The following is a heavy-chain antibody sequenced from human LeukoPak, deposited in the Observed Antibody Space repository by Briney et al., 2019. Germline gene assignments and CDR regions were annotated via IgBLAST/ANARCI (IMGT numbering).Heavy chain of an antibody. V-gene: IGHV1-2*02. CDR1: GYTFTGYY. Sequence: ASVTLSCKASGYTFTGYYMHWVRQAPGQGLEWMGWINPNSGGTNYAQKFQGRVTMTRDTYISTAYMELSRLRSDDTAVYYCARGGDGGILGGDDWGQGTLVTVSS. CDR3: ARGGDGGILGGDD. CDR2: INPNSGGT. J-gene: IGHJ4*02. D-gene: IGHD4-23*01.